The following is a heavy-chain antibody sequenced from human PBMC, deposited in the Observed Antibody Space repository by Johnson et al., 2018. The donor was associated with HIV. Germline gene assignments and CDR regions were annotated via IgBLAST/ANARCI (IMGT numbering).Heavy chain of an antibody. V-gene: IGHV3-66*01. CDR3: ARDRNSGGWDADAFDI. J-gene: IGHJ3*02. Sequence: MQLVESGGGLVQPGGSLRLSCAASGFTVSNKYMSWVRQAPGKGLEWVSVIYSGGSTYYADSVKGRFIISRDTSKNTLYFQMNSLRPEDTAVYYCARDRNSGGWDADAFDIWGQGTLVSVSS. CDR2: IYSGGST. D-gene: IGHD1-26*01. CDR1: GFTVSNKY.